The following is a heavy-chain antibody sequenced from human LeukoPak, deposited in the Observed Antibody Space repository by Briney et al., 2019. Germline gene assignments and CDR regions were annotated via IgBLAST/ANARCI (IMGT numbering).Heavy chain of an antibody. Sequence: SSETLSLTCTASGGSISSYYWSWIRQPPGKGLEWIGYIYYSGSTNYNPSLKSRVTISVGTSKNQFSLKLSSVTAADTAVYYCARVLASSSTKGPNWFDPWGQGTLVTVSS. D-gene: IGHD2-2*01. CDR3: ARVLASSSTKGPNWFDP. CDR1: GGSISSYY. J-gene: IGHJ5*02. CDR2: IYYSGST. V-gene: IGHV4-59*01.